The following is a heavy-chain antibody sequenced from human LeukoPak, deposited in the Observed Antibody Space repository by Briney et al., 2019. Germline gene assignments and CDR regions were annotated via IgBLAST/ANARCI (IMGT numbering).Heavy chain of an antibody. Sequence: SVKVSCMASGYTFTGYYMHWVRQAPGQGREGMGWINPNSGGTNYAQKFQGRVTMTRDTSISTAYMELSRLRSDDTAVYYCARGASGVYTVTTSWFDPWRQGTLVTVPS. V-gene: IGHV1-2*02. CDR3: ARGASGVYTVTTSWFDP. CDR2: INPNSGGT. D-gene: IGHD4-17*01. J-gene: IGHJ5*02. CDR1: GYTFTGYY.